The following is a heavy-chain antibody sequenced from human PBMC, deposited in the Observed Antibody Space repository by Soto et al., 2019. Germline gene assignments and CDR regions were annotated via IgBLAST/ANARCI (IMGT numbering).Heavy chain of an antibody. D-gene: IGHD2-15*01. CDR1: GGSISSGGYY. CDR3: ATERYCSGGSCNEGAFDI. Sequence: QVQLQESGPGLVKPSQTLSLTCTVSGGSISSGGYYWSWIRQHPGKGLEWIGYIYYSGSTYYNPSLKSRVTISVDTSKNPFSLKLSSVTAADTAVYYCATERYCSGGSCNEGAFDIWGQGTMVTVSS. V-gene: IGHV4-31*03. J-gene: IGHJ3*02. CDR2: IYYSGST.